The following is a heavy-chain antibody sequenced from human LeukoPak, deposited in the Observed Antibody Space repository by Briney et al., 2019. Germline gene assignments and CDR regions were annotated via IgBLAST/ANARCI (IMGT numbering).Heavy chain of an antibody. CDR1: GFTFSSYW. J-gene: IGHJ4*02. CDR2: IKQDGSEK. Sequence: GGSLRLSCAASGFTFSSYWMSWVRQAPGKGLEWVANIKQDGSEKYYVDSVKGRFTISRDNAKNSLYLQMNSLRAEDTAVYYCAAAFNSGSYLDFDYWGQGTLVTVSS. D-gene: IGHD1-26*01. V-gene: IGHV3-7*03. CDR3: AAAFNSGSYLDFDY.